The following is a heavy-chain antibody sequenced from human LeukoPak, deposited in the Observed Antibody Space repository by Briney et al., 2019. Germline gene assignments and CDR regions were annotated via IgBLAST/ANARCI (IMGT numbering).Heavy chain of an antibody. J-gene: IGHJ6*02. V-gene: IGHV4-34*01. Sequence: SETLSLTCAVYGGSFSGYYWSWIRQPPGKGLEWIGGINHSGSTNYNPSLKSRVTISVDTSKNQFSLMLNSVTAAGTAVYYCARRLNGYNVGGRDYFGMDVWGQGTTVTVS. CDR3: ARRLNGYNVGGRDYFGMDV. CDR2: INHSGST. D-gene: IGHD5-12*01. CDR1: GGSFSGYY.